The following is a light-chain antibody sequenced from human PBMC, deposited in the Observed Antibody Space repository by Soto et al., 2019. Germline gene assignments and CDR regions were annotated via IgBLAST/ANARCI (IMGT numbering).Light chain of an antibody. CDR3: QQRSNWPPVT. CDR2: DAS. V-gene: IGKV3-11*01. CDR1: QSVSSY. Sequence: EIVLTQSPATLSLSPGETVTLSCRASQSVSSYLAWYQQKPGQAPRLLIYDASNRATGIPARFSGSGSGTDFTPTLSTLEPEDFAVYYCQQRSNWPPVTFGQGTKLEIK. J-gene: IGKJ2*01.